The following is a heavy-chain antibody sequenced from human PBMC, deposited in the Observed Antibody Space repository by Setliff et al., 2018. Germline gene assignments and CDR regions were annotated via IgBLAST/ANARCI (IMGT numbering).Heavy chain of an antibody. J-gene: IGHJ6*02. D-gene: IGHD3-22*01. CDR3: ARGAYYYESSGLYGPDYYYYDMDV. V-gene: IGHV1-24*01. CDR2: FDPEDGET. CDR1: GYTLTELS. Sequence: RASVKVSCKVSGYTLTELSMHWVRQAPGKGLEWMGGFDPEDGETIYAQKFQGRVTMTADESTSTAYMEMSSLRSEDTALYYCARGAYYYESSGLYGPDYYYYDMDVWGQGTTVTVSS.